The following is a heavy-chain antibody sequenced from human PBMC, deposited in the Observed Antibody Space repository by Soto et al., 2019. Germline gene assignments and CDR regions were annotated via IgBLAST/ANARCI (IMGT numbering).Heavy chain of an antibody. V-gene: IGHV4-31*03. D-gene: IGHD3-9*01. CDR1: GGSISSGGYY. J-gene: IGHJ4*02. CDR2: IYYSGST. Sequence: QVQLQESGPGLVKPSQTLSLTCTVSGGSISSGGYYWSWIRQHPGKGLEWIGYIYYSGSTYYNPSLKSRVTISVDPSKNQFSLKLSSVTAADTAVYYCARGPIMTGYRYFDYWGQGTLVTVSS. CDR3: ARGPIMTGYRYFDY.